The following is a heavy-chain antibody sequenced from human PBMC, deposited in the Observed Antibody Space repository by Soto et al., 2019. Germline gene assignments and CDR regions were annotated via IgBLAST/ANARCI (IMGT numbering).Heavy chain of an antibody. Sequence: GGSLRLSCAASGFTFSSYGMHWVRQAPGKGLEWVAVISYDGSNKYYADSVKGRFTISRDNSKNTLYLQMNSLRAEDTAVYYCAKDRRPYDSRAPDYWGQGTLVTVSS. D-gene: IGHD3-22*01. V-gene: IGHV3-30*18. CDR2: ISYDGSNK. CDR3: AKDRRPYDSRAPDY. J-gene: IGHJ4*02. CDR1: GFTFSSYG.